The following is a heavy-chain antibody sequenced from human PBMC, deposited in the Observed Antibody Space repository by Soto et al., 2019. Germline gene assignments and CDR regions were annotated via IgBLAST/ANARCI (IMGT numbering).Heavy chain of an antibody. D-gene: IGHD6-13*01. Sequence: SETLSLTCAVYGGSFSGYYWSWIRQPPGKGLEWIGEINHSGSTNYNPSLKSRVTISVDTSKNQFSLKLSSVTAADTAVYYCARGTTIAAAGREKGDYYYWGMDVGGQGTRVTVS. CDR2: INHSGST. J-gene: IGHJ6*02. CDR1: GGSFSGYY. CDR3: ARGTTIAAAGREKGDYYYWGMDV. V-gene: IGHV4-34*01.